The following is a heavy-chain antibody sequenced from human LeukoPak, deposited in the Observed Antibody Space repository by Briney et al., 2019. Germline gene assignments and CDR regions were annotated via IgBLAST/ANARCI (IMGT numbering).Heavy chain of an antibody. CDR3: ARQRGSYSFDY. CDR2: INANSGDT. Sequence: GASVKVSCKASGYTFTGYYMHWVRQAPGQGLEWMGWINANSGDTNYAQKLQGRVTMTRDTSISTAYMELSRLRSDDAAVYYCARQRGSYSFDYWGQGTLVTVSS. J-gene: IGHJ4*02. D-gene: IGHD1-26*01. V-gene: IGHV1-2*02. CDR1: GYTFTGYY.